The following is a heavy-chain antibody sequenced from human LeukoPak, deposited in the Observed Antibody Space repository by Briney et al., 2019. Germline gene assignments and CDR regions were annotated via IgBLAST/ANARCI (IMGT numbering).Heavy chain of an antibody. CDR1: GFDFTSYG. CDR3: AREPKSLGDLFFIDY. V-gene: IGHV1-18*01. D-gene: IGHD3-16*01. J-gene: IGHJ4*02. CDR2: ISAYNGNT. Sequence: ASVKVSCKXSGFDFTSYGISWVRQAPGQGLEWMGWISAYNGNTHYAQKLQGRVTMTTDTSASTAYMGLRSLTSDDTAVYYCAREPKSLGDLFFIDYWGQGTLVTVSS.